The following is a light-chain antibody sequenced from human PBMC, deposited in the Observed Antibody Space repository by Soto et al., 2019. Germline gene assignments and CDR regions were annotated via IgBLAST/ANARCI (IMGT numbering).Light chain of an antibody. CDR2: GAS. J-gene: IGKJ2*01. CDR1: QSVSSSY. V-gene: IGKV3-20*01. Sequence: EIVLTQSPGTLSLSPGARATLSCRASQSVSSSYLAWYQQKPGQAPRLLIYGASSRATGITDRFSGSGSGTDFTLTISRLEPEDFAVYYCQQYGSSLMYTFGQGTKLESK. CDR3: QQYGSSLMYT.